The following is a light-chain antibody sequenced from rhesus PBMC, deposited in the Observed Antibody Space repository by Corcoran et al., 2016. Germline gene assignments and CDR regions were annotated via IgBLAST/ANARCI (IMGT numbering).Light chain of an antibody. CDR2: YAN. CDR1: QGISSY. CDR3: QQGYSTPPT. V-gene: IGKV1-32*03. J-gene: IGKJ1*01. Sequence: DIQMSQSPSSLSASVGDRVTITCRASQGISSYLNWYQQKPGKATKLLIYYANSLASGVPSMFSGRGSGTDYTLTISSLQPEDFATYYCQQGYSTPPTFGQGTKVEIK.